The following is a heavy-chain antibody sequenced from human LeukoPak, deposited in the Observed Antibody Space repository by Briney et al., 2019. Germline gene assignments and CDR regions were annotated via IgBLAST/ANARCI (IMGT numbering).Heavy chain of an antibody. CDR1: GFTFGTYA. CDR3: ARGLFWFGELSYSMDV. V-gene: IGHV3-48*01. D-gene: IGHD3-10*01. J-gene: IGHJ6*02. Sequence: GGSLRLSCAASGFTFGTYAMNWVRQCPAQGLELVSYISTGSSPIYYADSVKGRFTISRDNAKNSLYLQMHSLRAEDTAIYYCARGLFWFGELSYSMDVWGQGTTVTVSS. CDR2: ISTGSSPI.